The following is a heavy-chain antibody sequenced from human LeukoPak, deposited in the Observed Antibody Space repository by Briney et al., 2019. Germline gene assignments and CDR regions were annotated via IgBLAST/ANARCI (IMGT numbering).Heavy chain of an antibody. V-gene: IGHV4-34*01. CDR2: INHSGST. Sequence: SETLSLTCAVYGGSFSGYYWSWIRLPPGKGLEWIGEINHSGSTNYNPSLKSRVTISVDTSKNQFSLKLSSVTAADTAVYYCARGPYGSGTLRSRNWFDPWGQGTLVTVSS. CDR3: ARGPYGSGTLRSRNWFDP. CDR1: GGSFSGYY. D-gene: IGHD3-10*01. J-gene: IGHJ5*02.